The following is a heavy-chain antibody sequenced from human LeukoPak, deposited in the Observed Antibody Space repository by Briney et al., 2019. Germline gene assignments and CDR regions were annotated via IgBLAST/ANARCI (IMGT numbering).Heavy chain of an antibody. CDR3: AREGVASDAFDI. J-gene: IGHJ3*02. Sequence: GGSLRLSCAASGFTFSSYGMSWVRQAPGKGLEWVSAISGSGGSTYYADSVKGRFTISRDISQNTLYLQMNSLRAEDTAVYYCAREGVASDAFDIWGQGTMVTVSS. CDR1: GFTFSSYG. CDR2: ISGSGGST. V-gene: IGHV3-23*01. D-gene: IGHD5-12*01.